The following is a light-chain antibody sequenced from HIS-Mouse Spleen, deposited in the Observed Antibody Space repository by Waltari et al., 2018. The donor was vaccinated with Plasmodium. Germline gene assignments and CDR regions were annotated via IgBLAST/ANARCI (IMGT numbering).Light chain of an antibody. CDR1: SLRSYY. CDR2: GKN. Sequence: SSELTQDPAVSVALGQTVRITCQGDSLRSYYASWYQQKPGQAPVLVLYGKNNRPSGIPDRFSGSSSGNTASLTITGAQAEDEADYYCNSRDSSGNPNWVFGGGTKLTVL. CDR3: NSRDSSGNPNWV. J-gene: IGLJ3*02. V-gene: IGLV3-19*01.